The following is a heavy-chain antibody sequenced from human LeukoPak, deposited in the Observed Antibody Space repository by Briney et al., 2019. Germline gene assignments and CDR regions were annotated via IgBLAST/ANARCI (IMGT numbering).Heavy chain of an antibody. V-gene: IGHV1-24*01. CDR2: FDPEDGET. CDR3: ATGDIAVAGTDY. J-gene: IGHJ4*02. CDR1: GYTLTELS. Sequence: ASVKVSCKVSGYTLTELSMHWVRQAPGKGLEWMGGFDPEDGETIYAQKFQGRVTMTEDTSTDTAYMELSSLRSEDTAVYYCATGDIAVAGTDYWGQGTLVTVSS. D-gene: IGHD6-19*01.